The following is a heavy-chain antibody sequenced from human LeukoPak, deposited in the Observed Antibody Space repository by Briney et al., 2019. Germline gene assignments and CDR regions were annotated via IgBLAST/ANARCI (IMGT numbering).Heavy chain of an antibody. J-gene: IGHJ3*02. CDR2: MYFNSGAT. CDR3: AREGSSASGQDWYAFDI. Sequence: GASVKVSCKASGFTFRDYYVQWVRQVPGQGLEWVGWMYFNSGATRYAPKFQGRVTLTGDTSINTVYRELVSLGSDDTAMYYCAREGSSASGQDWYAFDIWGQETMVTVSS. V-gene: IGHV1-2*02. CDR1: GFTFRDYY. D-gene: IGHD5-12*01.